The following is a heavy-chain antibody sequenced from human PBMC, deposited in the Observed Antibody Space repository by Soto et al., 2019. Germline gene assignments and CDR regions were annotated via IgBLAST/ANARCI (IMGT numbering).Heavy chain of an antibody. D-gene: IGHD3-16*01. CDR2: IKEDGSEK. Sequence: GGSLRLSCAASGFTFSNYWMSWVRQAPAKGLEWVANIKEDGSEKYYVDSVKGRFTISRDNAKNSLYLQVHSLTAEDTAVYYCAKDRREGGNSAFYFDFWGQGAQVTVSS. V-gene: IGHV3-7*03. J-gene: IGHJ4*02. CDR1: GFTFSNYW. CDR3: AKDRREGGNSAFYFDF.